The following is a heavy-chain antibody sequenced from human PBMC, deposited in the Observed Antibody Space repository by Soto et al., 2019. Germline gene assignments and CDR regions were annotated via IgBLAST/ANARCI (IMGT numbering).Heavy chain of an antibody. Sequence: VGSLRLSCTSSVFTFNIYSMTCIRQAPGKWLEWVSSLTNSGHLTYYADSVKGRFTISRDNSKNTLFLQMNSLRAEDAAVYFCAKYVEPNKPHFEYWGQGTLVIVS. J-gene: IGHJ4*02. V-gene: IGHV3-23*01. CDR3: AKYVEPNKPHFEY. D-gene: IGHD1-1*01. CDR1: VFTFNIYS. CDR2: LTNSGHLT.